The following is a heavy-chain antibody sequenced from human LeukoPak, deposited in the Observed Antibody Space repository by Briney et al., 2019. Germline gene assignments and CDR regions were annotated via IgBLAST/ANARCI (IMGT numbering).Heavy chain of an antibody. CDR1: GYSFTSYW. V-gene: IGHV5-51*01. CDR3: ASVGATANIEDYYMDV. J-gene: IGHJ6*03. D-gene: IGHD5-12*01. CDR2: IYPGDSDT. Sequence: GESLKISCKGSGYSFTSYWSGWVRQMPGKGLEWMGIIYPGDSDTRYSPSFQGQVTISADKSISTAYLQWSSLKASDTAMYYCASVGATANIEDYYMDVWGKGTTVTVSS.